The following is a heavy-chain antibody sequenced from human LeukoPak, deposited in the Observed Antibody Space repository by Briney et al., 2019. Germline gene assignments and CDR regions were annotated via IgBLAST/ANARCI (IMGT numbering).Heavy chain of an antibody. Sequence: SETLSLTCAVYGGSFSGYYWSWIRQPPGKGLEWIGEIYHSGSTNYNPSLKSRVTISVDKSKNQFSLKLSSVTAADTAVYYCASVPAADDGPYYFDFWGQGTLVTVSS. CDR3: ASVPAADDGPYYFDF. CDR1: GGSFSGYY. D-gene: IGHD2-2*01. V-gene: IGHV4-34*01. J-gene: IGHJ4*02. CDR2: IYHSGST.